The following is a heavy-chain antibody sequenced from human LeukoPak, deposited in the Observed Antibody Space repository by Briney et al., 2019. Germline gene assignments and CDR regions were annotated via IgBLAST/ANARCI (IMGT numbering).Heavy chain of an antibody. J-gene: IGHJ6*04. Sequence: GSLRLSCAASGFTFSSYSMNWVRQAPGKGLEWVSYISSSGSTIYYADSVRGRFTISRDNAKNSLYLQMNSLRAEDTAVYYCAELGITMIGGVWGKGTTVTISS. CDR3: AELGITMIGGV. CDR1: GFTFSSYS. CDR2: ISSSGSTI. V-gene: IGHV3-48*04. D-gene: IGHD3-10*02.